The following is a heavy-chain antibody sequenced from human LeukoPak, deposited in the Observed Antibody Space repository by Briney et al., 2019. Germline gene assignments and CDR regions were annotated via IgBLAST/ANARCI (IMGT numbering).Heavy chain of an antibody. CDR1: GGSISSYY. D-gene: IGHD5-12*01. Sequence: PSETLSLTCTVSGGSISSYYWSWIRQPPGKGLEWIGEINHSGSTNYNPSLKSRVTISVDTSKNQFSLKLSSVTAADTAVYYCARVLGSGYDSYYYYMDVWGKGTTVTVSS. J-gene: IGHJ6*03. V-gene: IGHV4-34*01. CDR2: INHSGST. CDR3: ARVLGSGYDSYYYYMDV.